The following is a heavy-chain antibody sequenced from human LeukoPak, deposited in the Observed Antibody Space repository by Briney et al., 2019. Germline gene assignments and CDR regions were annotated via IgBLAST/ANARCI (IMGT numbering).Heavy chain of an antibody. D-gene: IGHD2-2*01. CDR3: ARDPGRDCSSTSCPAYYFDY. V-gene: IGHV1-2*02. CDR2: INPNSGGT. CDR1: GYTFTGYY. J-gene: IGHJ4*02. Sequence: ASVKVSCKASGYTFTGYYMHWVRQAPGQGLEWMGWINPNSGGTNYAQKFQGRATMTRDTSISTAYMELSRLRSDDTAVYYCARDPGRDCSSTSCPAYYFDYWGQGTLVTVSS.